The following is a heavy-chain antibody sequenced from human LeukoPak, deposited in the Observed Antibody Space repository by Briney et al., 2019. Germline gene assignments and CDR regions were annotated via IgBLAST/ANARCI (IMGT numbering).Heavy chain of an antibody. CDR3: ARNFRGIYENNVYYFED. V-gene: IGHV3-53*01. D-gene: IGHD2/OR15-2a*01. Sequence: PGGSLRLSCAASGFTVSSNYMSWVRQAPGKGLEWVSVIYSGGSTYYADSVKGRFTISRDNAKDSLYLQMNSLGADDTAVYYCARNFRGIYENNVYYFEDWGRGTLVSVSP. CDR2: IYSGGST. CDR1: GFTVSSNY. J-gene: IGHJ4*02.